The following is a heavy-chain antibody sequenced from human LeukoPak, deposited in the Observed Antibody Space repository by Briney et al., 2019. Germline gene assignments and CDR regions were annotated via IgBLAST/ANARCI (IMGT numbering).Heavy chain of an antibody. D-gene: IGHD6-13*01. CDR3: ARAAAGLPYFDY. V-gene: IGHV3-33*08. CDR1: GFTFSSYA. J-gene: IGHJ4*02. Sequence: GGSLRLSCAASGFTFSSYAMSWVRQAPGKGLEWVAVIWYGGSNKYYGDSVKGRFTISRDNSKNTLYLQMNSLRAEDTAVYYCARAAAGLPYFDYWGQGTLVTVSS. CDR2: IWYGGSNK.